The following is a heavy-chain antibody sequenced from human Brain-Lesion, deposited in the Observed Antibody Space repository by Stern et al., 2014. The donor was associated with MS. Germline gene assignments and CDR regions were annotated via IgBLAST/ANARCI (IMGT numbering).Heavy chain of an antibody. V-gene: IGHV1-24*01. CDR1: GYTLTELS. Sequence: VQLEESGAEVKKPGASVKVSCKVSGYTLTELSMHLVRQAPRKGLEWMGGFDPEDGETIYAQKFQGRVTMTEYTSTDTAYMELSSLRSEDTAVYYCATLSPGAGGNYYRHFDYWGQGTLVTVSS. J-gene: IGHJ4*02. CDR2: FDPEDGET. CDR3: ATLSPGAGGNYYRHFDY. D-gene: IGHD1-26*01.